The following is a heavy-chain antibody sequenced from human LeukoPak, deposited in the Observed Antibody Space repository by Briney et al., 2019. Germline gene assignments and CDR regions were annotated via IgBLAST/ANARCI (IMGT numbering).Heavy chain of an antibody. CDR3: AKDGGSSSWYVDYSDY. CDR1: GFTFSSYA. V-gene: IGHV3-23*01. D-gene: IGHD6-13*01. J-gene: IGHJ4*02. Sequence: GGSLRLSCAASGFTFSSYAMSWVRQAPGKGLEWVSAISGSGGSTYYADSVKGRFTISRDNSKNTLYLQMNSLRAEDTAVYYCAKDGGSSSWYVDYSDYWGQGTLVTVSS. CDR2: ISGSGGST.